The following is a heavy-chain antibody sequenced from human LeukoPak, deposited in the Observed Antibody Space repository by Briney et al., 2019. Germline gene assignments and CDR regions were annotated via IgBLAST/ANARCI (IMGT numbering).Heavy chain of an antibody. CDR1: GFTFSSYA. Sequence: GGSLRLSCAASGFTFSSYAMHWVRQAPGKGLEWVAVISYDGSNKYYADSVKGRFTIPRDNSKNTLYLQMNSLRAEDTAVYYCASLIRGWGQGTLVTVSS. D-gene: IGHD3-10*01. CDR3: ASLIRG. V-gene: IGHV3-30-3*01. J-gene: IGHJ4*02. CDR2: ISYDGSNK.